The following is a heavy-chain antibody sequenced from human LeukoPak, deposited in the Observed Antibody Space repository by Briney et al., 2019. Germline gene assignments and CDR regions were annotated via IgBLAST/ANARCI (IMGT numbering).Heavy chain of an antibody. J-gene: IGHJ4*02. V-gene: IGHV1-8*03. CDR2: MNPYSGGR. D-gene: IGHD4-17*01. CDR1: GYTFTSYH. Sequence: ASVKVSCKTSGYTFTSYHINWVRRATGQGLEWMGWMNPYSGGRGYAQNFQGRVSITSDASIGTAYMELSSLRSDDTAVYFCARTTSLTASGYDYWGQGTLVTVSS. CDR3: ARTTSLTASGYDY.